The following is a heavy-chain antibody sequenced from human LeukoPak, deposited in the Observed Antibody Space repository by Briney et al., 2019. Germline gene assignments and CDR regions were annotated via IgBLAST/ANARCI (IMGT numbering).Heavy chain of an antibody. J-gene: IGHJ4*02. Sequence: GASVKVSCKASGGTFSSYAISWVRQAPGQGLERMGGIIPIFGTANYAQKFQGRVTMTRDTSISTAYMELSRLRSDDTAVYYCARGVQWLVPEHYWGQGTLVTVSS. D-gene: IGHD6-19*01. CDR3: ARGVQWLVPEHY. CDR1: GGTFSSYA. V-gene: IGHV1-69*05. CDR2: IIPIFGTA.